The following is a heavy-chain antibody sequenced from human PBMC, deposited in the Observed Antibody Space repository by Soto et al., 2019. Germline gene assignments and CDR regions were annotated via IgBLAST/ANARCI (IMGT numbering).Heavy chain of an antibody. CDR3: ASSRYCSGGSCYSPHYYYYYYGMDV. V-gene: IGHV1-3*01. CDR1: GYTFTSYA. J-gene: IGHJ6*02. Sequence: QVQLVQSGAEVKKPGASVKVSCKASGYTFTSYAMHWVRQAPGQRLEWMGWINAGNGNTKYSQKSQGRVTITRDTSASTAYMELSSLRSEDTAVYYCASSRYCSGGSCYSPHYYYYYYGMDVWGQGTTVTVSS. D-gene: IGHD2-15*01. CDR2: INAGNGNT.